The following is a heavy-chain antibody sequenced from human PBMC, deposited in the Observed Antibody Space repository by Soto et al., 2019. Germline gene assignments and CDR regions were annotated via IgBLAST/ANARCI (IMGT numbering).Heavy chain of an antibody. D-gene: IGHD6-13*01. CDR3: ATGRSIAAACCYNWFDP. CDR1: GGSFSGYY. J-gene: IGHJ5*02. CDR2: INHSGST. Sequence: SETLSLTCAVYGGSFSGYYWSWIRQPPGKGLEWIGEINHSGSTNYNPSLKSRVTISVDTSKNQFSLKLSSVTAADTAVYYCATGRSIAAACCYNWFDPWGQGTLVTVSS. V-gene: IGHV4-34*01.